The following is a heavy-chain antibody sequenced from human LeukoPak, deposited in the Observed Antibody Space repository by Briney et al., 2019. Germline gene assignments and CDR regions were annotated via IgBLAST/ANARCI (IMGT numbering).Heavy chain of an antibody. J-gene: IGHJ3*02. V-gene: IGHV1-69*13. Sequence: SVKVSCKASGGTFSSYAISWVRQAPGQGLEWMGGIIPILGTANYAQKFQGRVTITADESTSTAYMELSSLRSEDTAVYHCASGVVPAAMFLDAFDIWGQGTMVTVSS. CDR1: GGTFSSYA. CDR2: IIPILGTA. D-gene: IGHD2-2*01. CDR3: ASGVVPAAMFLDAFDI.